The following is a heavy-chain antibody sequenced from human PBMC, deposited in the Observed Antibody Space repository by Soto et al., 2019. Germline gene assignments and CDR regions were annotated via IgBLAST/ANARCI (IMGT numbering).Heavy chain of an antibody. CDR2: IIPILGIA. V-gene: IGHV1-69*02. CDR3: ATRLRYNWFDP. J-gene: IGHJ5*02. Sequence: SVKVSCKASGGTFSSYTISWVRQAPGQGLEWMGRIIPILGIANYAQKYQGRVTITADKSTSTAYMELSSLRSEDTAVYYCATRLRYNWFDPWGQGTLVTVSS. D-gene: IGHD4-17*01. CDR1: GGTFSSYT.